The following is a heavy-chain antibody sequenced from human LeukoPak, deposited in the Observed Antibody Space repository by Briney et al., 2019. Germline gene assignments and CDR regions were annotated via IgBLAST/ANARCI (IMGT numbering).Heavy chain of an antibody. CDR2: IGTAGDT. V-gene: IGHV3-13*04. CDR3: ARAVRAHPPADF. D-gene: IGHD3-3*01. Sequence: GGSLRLSCAASGFTFSSYDMHWVRQATGKGLEWVSAIGTAGDTYYPGSVKGRFTISRENAKNTLYLHMSSLRAEDTGVYYCARAVRAHPPADFWGQGTLVTVSS. CDR1: GFTFSSYD. J-gene: IGHJ4*02.